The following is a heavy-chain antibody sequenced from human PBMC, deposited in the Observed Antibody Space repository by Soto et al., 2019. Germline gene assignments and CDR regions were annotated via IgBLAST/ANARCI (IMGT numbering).Heavy chain of an antibody. Sequence: QVQLVQSGAEVRKPGSSVKVSCKASGGSLKGYGIGWVRQAPGQGLEWMGGVSPLFGAATYAQKFQARVTTIADSSTSAVNMELSTLTAEDTALYYRASILYYAAASYSPYAMDVWGQGTPVTVSS. V-gene: IGHV1-69*01. CDR2: VSPLFGAA. CDR1: GGSLKGYG. D-gene: IGHD3-10*01. CDR3: ASILYYAAASYSPYAMDV. J-gene: IGHJ6*02.